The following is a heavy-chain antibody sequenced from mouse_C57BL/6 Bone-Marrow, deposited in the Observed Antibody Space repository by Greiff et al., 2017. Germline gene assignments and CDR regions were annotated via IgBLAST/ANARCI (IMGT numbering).Heavy chain of an antibody. CDR2: IYPRSGNT. V-gene: IGHV1-81*01. Sequence: VQLQQSEAELARPGASVKLSCKASGYTFTSYGISWVKQRTGQGLEWIGEIYPRSGNTYYNEKFKGKATLTADKSSSTAYMELRSLTSEDSAVYFCARATIMVTTGRFAYWGQGTLVTVSA. CDR3: ARATIMVTTGRFAY. J-gene: IGHJ3*01. D-gene: IGHD2-2*01. CDR1: GYTFTSYG.